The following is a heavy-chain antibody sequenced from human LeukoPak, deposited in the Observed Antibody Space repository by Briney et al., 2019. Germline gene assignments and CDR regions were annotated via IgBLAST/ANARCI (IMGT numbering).Heavy chain of an antibody. CDR2: IYYSGST. V-gene: IGHV4-59*01. CDR1: GGSISSYY. CDR3: ARARMATIRGYYFDY. Sequence: SETLSLTCTVSGGSISSYYWSWTRQPPGKGLEWIGYIYYSGSTNYNPSLKSRVTISVDTSKNQFSLKLSSVTAADTAVYYCARARMATIRGYYFDYWGQGTLVTVSS. D-gene: IGHD5-24*01. J-gene: IGHJ4*02.